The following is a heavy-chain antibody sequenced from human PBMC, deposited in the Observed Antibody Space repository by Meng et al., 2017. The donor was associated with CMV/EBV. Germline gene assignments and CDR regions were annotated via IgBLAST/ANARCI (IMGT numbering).Heavy chain of an antibody. D-gene: IGHD1-26*01. V-gene: IGHV3-23*01. CDR1: GFTFSSYA. Sequence: GESLKISCAASGFTFSSYAMSWVRQAPGKGLEWVSAISGSGGSTYYADSVKGRFTISRDNSKNTLYLQMNSLRAEETAVYYCAKGGGGELLIVHFDYWGQGTLVTVSS. CDR3: AKGGGGELLIVHFDY. J-gene: IGHJ4*02. CDR2: ISGSGGST.